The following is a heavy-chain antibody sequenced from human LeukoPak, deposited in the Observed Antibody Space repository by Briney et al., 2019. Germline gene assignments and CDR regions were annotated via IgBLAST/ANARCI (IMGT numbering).Heavy chain of an antibody. D-gene: IGHD3-10*01. CDR3: ARQGTGIVDY. V-gene: IGHV4-39*01. CDR1: GGSISSSSYY. Sequence: SETLSLTCTVSGGSISSSSYYWGWIRHPPGKGLEWIGSIYYSGSTYYNPSLKSRVTISVDTSKNQFSLKLSSVTAADTAVYYCARQGTGIVDYWGQGTLVTVSS. CDR2: IYYSGST. J-gene: IGHJ4*02.